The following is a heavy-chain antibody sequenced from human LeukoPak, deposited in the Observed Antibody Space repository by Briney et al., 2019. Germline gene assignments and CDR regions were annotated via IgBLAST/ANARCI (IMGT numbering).Heavy chain of an antibody. CDR3: ALYVSTYYSDTSDSIRGASDI. CDR1: GGSFSGYY. D-gene: IGHD3-22*01. CDR2: IYHSGST. V-gene: IGHV4-34*01. J-gene: IGHJ3*02. Sequence: PSETLSLTCAVYGGSFSGYYWSGIRQPPWKGLEGIGEIYHSGSTNYSPSLKSRVTISVDTSKNQFSLRLSSVTAADTAVYYCALYVSTYYSDTSDSIRGASDIWGQGTVVTVSS.